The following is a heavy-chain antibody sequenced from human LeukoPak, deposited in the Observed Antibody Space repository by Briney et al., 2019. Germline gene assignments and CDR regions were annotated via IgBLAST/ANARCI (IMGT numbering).Heavy chain of an antibody. CDR3: ATGAPIPPPPPKPSLPFLYTPSGAPFFRGFALCPPRTPAIIFLGEPPPLGKCRGVFPP. J-gene: IGHJ5*02. CDR1: GGSISSHY. V-gene: IGHV4-59*08. D-gene: IGHD3-9*01. CDR2: IYDTGDT. Sequence: SETLSLTCTVSGGSISSHYWSWFRQPPGKGLEWLGYIYDTGDTIYNPSLKTRLAISIDTSRAQFFLRLTSVTAADTAIYYCATGAPIPPPPPKPSLPFLYTPSGAPFFRGFALCPPRTPAIIFLGEPPPLGKCRGVFPPGGQGTL.